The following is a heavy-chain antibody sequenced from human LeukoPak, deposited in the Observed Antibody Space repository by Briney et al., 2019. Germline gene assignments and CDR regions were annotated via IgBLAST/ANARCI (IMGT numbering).Heavy chain of an antibody. Sequence: ASVKVSCKASGGTFSSYAINWVRQATGQGLEWMGWMNPNSGDTGYAQKFQGRVTITRNTSISTAYMELSSLRSEDTAVYYCARRSMDPFDYWGQGTLVTVSS. J-gene: IGHJ4*02. CDR1: GGTFSSYA. D-gene: IGHD3-10*01. CDR3: ARRSMDPFDY. V-gene: IGHV1-8*03. CDR2: MNPNSGDT.